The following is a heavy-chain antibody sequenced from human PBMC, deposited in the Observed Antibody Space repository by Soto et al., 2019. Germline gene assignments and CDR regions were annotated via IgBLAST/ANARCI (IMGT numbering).Heavy chain of an antibody. V-gene: IGHV4-59*01. Sequence: TSETLSLTCSVSGGSIRDYFWTWVRQPPGKGLEWIGYISSSGTIKYNSSLKSRVTISLDTSRNHFSLKLSSVTTADTAVYFCARDRKLVIPGNYYYYGMDVWGQGTTVT. CDR1: GGSIRDYF. J-gene: IGHJ6*02. CDR2: ISSSGTI. CDR3: ARDRKLVIPGNYYYYGMDV. D-gene: IGHD3-9*01.